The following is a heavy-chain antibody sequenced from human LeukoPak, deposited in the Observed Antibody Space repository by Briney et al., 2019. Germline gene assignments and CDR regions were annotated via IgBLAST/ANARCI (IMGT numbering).Heavy chain of an antibody. V-gene: IGHV3-73*01. Sequence: GGLRLSCEASGFTFSGSDIHWVRPASGKGLEWVGRITTKASNYATAYGASVKGRFTISRDDSENTAYLQMNSLKTEDTAVYYCTTYRSGHYWGQGTLVTVSS. J-gene: IGHJ4*02. D-gene: IGHD6-19*01. CDR3: TTYRSGHY. CDR1: GFTFSGSD. CDR2: ITTKASNYAT.